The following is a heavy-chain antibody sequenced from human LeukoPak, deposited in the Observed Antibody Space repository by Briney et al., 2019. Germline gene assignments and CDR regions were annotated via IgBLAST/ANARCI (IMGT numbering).Heavy chain of an antibody. J-gene: IGHJ4*02. V-gene: IGHV3-7*01. CDR2: IKQDGSEK. CDR1: GFTFSSYW. Sequence: GGSLRLSCAASGFTFSSYWMSWVRQAPGKGLEWVANIKQDGSEKYYVDSVKGRFTISRDNAKNSLYLQMNSLRVEDTAVYYCARAGIAAAAPYYFDYWGQGTLVTVSS. D-gene: IGHD6-13*01. CDR3: ARAGIAAAAPYYFDY.